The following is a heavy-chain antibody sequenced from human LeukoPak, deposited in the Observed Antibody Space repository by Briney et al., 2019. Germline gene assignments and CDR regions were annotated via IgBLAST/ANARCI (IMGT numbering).Heavy chain of an antibody. CDR1: GFTFSSYS. V-gene: IGHV3-7*01. CDR2: IKPSGTET. CDR3: GRFGDEAGIDY. Sequence: GGSLRLSCAASGFTFSSYSMNWVRQAPGKGLEWVANIKPSGTETYYGDPVKGRFTISRDNVKNLLYLQMSSLRAEDTAVYSCGRFGDEAGIDYWGQGTLVTVSS. J-gene: IGHJ4*02. D-gene: IGHD3-10*01.